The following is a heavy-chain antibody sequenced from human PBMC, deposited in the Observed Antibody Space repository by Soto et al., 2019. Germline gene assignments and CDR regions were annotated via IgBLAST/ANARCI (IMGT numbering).Heavy chain of an antibody. CDR2: IYYSGST. J-gene: IGHJ3*02. CDR3: ARPSYYYDSSGYYLDAFDI. CDR1: GGSISSYY. D-gene: IGHD3-22*01. V-gene: IGHV4-59*01. Sequence: SETLSLTCTVSGGSISSYYWSWIRQPPGKGLEWIGYIYYSGSTNYNPSLKSRVTISVDTSKNQFSLKLSSVTAADTAVYYCARPSYYYDSSGYYLDAFDIWGQGTMVTVSS.